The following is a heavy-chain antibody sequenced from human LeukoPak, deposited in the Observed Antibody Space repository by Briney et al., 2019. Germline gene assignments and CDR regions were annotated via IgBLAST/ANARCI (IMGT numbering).Heavy chain of an antibody. D-gene: IGHD6-6*01. CDR1: GFTFSRYS. CDR2: ISSTSTYT. J-gene: IGHJ4*02. CDR3: VGDLEYSSASVAGRSFDY. V-gene: IGHV3-21*01. Sequence: GGSLRLSCAASGFTFSRYSMNWARQPPGKGREWVSSISSTSTYTYYAPSVKGPFTISRNNAQNSLYLQMNSLRAQDTAVYYCVGDLEYSSASVAGRSFDYWGQGTLVTVSS.